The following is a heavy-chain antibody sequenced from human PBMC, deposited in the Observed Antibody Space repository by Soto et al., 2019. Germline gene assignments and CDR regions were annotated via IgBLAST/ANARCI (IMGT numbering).Heavy chain of an antibody. CDR1: GFTFSSYS. J-gene: IGHJ4*02. CDR3: ERTDSSGYIYYFDD. Sequence: GGSLRLSCAASGFTFSSYSMNWVRQATGKGLEWVSSISSSSSYIYYADSVKGRFTISRDNAKNSRYLKMNSLRAEDTAVYYCERTDSSGYIYYFDDWGQGTLVTVSS. D-gene: IGHD3-22*01. V-gene: IGHV3-21*01. CDR2: ISSSSSYI.